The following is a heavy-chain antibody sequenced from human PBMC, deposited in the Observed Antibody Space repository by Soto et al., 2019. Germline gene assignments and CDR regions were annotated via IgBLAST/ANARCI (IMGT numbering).Heavy chain of an antibody. V-gene: IGHV1-18*01. CDR3: ARAHRDFWSGYYISPPDY. J-gene: IGHJ4*02. CDR1: GYTFTSYG. D-gene: IGHD3-3*01. Sequence: ASVKVSCKASGYTFTSYGISWVRQAPGQGLEWMGWISAYNGNTNYAQKLQGRVTMTTDTSTSTAYMELRSLRSDDTAVYYCARAHRDFWSGYYISPPDYWGQGTLVTVSS. CDR2: ISAYNGNT.